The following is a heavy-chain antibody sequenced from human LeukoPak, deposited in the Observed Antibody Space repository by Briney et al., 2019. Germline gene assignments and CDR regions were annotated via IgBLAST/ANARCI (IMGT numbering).Heavy chain of an antibody. V-gene: IGHV3-64*01. CDR1: GFTFSSYA. J-gene: IGHJ4*02. Sequence: PGGSLRLSCAASGFTFSSYAMHWVRQAPGKGLVYVSAISSNGGSTYYANSVKGRFTISRDNSKNTLYLQMNSLRAEDTAVYYCAKDVVEVVVEYYFDYWGQGTLVTVSS. D-gene: IGHD3-22*01. CDR3: AKDVVEVVVEYYFDY. CDR2: ISSNGGST.